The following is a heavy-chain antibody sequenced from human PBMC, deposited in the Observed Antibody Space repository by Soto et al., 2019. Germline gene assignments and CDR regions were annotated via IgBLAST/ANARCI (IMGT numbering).Heavy chain of an antibody. CDR3: AKWEYYDILTGYYYYYMDV. CDR2: ISGSGGST. J-gene: IGHJ6*03. D-gene: IGHD3-9*01. V-gene: IGHV3-23*01. CDR1: GFTFSSYA. Sequence: GGSLRLSCAASGFTFSSYAMSWVRQAPGKGLEWVSDISGSGGSTYYADSVKGRFTISRDNSKNTLYLQMNSLRAEDTAVYYCAKWEYYDILTGYYYYYMDVWGKGTTVTVSS.